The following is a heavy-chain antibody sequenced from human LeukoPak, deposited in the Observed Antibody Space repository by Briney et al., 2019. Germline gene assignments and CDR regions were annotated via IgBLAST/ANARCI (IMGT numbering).Heavy chain of an antibody. CDR2: ISSDGSNK. CDR3: ARTDISGWSRPLDC. D-gene: IGHD6-19*01. J-gene: IGHJ4*02. V-gene: IGHV3-30-3*01. Sequence: GGSLRLSCAASGFTFSRYALHWVRQAPGKGLEWVAVISSDGSNKYYAGSVEGRFTISRDNYNNTLLLQMNSLRAEGTAVYYCARTDISGWSRPLDCWGQGTLVTVSS. CDR1: GFTFSRYA.